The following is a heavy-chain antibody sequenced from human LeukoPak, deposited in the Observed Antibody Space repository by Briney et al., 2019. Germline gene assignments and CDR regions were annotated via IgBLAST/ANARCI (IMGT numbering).Heavy chain of an antibody. D-gene: IGHD3-22*01. CDR1: GFTFDDYA. Sequence: GGSLRLSCAASGFTFDDYAMHWVRQAPGKGLEWVSGISWNSGSIGYADSVKGRFTISRDNAKNSLYLQMNSLRAEDTALYYCAKDRMHYYDSSGYYWDAFDIWGQGTMVTVSS. J-gene: IGHJ3*02. CDR3: AKDRMHYYDSSGYYWDAFDI. CDR2: ISWNSGSI. V-gene: IGHV3-9*01.